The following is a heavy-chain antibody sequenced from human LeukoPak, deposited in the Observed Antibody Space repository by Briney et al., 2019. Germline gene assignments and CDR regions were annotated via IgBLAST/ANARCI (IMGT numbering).Heavy chain of an antibody. D-gene: IGHD6-19*01. CDR2: ISSSSSYI. Sequence: TGGSLRLSCAASGFTFSSYSMNWVRQAPGKGLEWVSSISSSSSYIYYADSVKGRFTISRDNAKNSLYLQMNSLRAEDTAVYYCASGDYSSGWYLDYWGQGTLVTVSS. J-gene: IGHJ4*02. V-gene: IGHV3-21*01. CDR3: ASGDYSSGWYLDY. CDR1: GFTFSSYS.